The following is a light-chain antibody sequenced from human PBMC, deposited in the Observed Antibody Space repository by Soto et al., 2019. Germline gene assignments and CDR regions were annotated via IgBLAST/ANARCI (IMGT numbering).Light chain of an antibody. Sequence: DIQMTQSPSTLYGSVGDRVTITCRASQSMSSYLTWSQQKPGKAPKLLIYKASTLKSGVPSRFSGSGSGTEFTITISSLQPDDFATYYCQHYNSYSEAFGQGTKVDIK. J-gene: IGKJ1*01. CDR1: QSMSSY. CDR2: KAS. CDR3: QHYNSYSEA. V-gene: IGKV1-5*03.